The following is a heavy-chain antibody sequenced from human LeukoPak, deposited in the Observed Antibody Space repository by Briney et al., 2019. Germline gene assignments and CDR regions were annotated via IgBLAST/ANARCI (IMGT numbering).Heavy chain of an antibody. CDR1: GGSISSGSYY. V-gene: IGHV4-61*02. CDR2: IYTSGST. J-gene: IGHJ6*03. D-gene: IGHD2-2*01. CDR3: AREGYQLHYYYMDV. Sequence: SETLSLTCTVSGGSISSGSYYWSWIRQPAGKGLEWIGRIYTSGSTNYNPSLKSRVTISVDTSKNQFSLKLSSVTAADTAVYYCAREGYQLHYYYMDVWGKGTTVTVSS.